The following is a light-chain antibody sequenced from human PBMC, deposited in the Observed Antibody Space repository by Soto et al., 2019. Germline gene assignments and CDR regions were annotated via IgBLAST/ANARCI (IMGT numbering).Light chain of an antibody. Sequence: EIVLTQSPGTLSLSPGERATLSCRASRSVGTFLAWYQQKPGQAPRLLIYGASSRATVIPDRFSGRGSGTDFTLTISGLEPEDFAVYYCQQYGDSPRTFGQGTKVDI. CDR3: QQYGDSPRT. V-gene: IGKV3-20*01. CDR1: RSVGTF. CDR2: GAS. J-gene: IGKJ1*01.